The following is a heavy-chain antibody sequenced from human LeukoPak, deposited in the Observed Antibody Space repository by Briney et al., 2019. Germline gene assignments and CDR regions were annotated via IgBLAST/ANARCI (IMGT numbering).Heavy chain of an antibody. CDR2: ISTDARTI. Sequence: GGSLRLSCAASGFTFSGNWMHWVRQAPGKGLVWVSHISTDARTITYADFVKGRFTISRDNAKNTLYLQMNSLRAEDTAVYYCAKAPSWADSSGQSWGQGTLVTVSS. CDR1: GFTFSGNW. J-gene: IGHJ4*02. D-gene: IGHD3-22*01. CDR3: AKAPSWADSSGQS. V-gene: IGHV3-74*01.